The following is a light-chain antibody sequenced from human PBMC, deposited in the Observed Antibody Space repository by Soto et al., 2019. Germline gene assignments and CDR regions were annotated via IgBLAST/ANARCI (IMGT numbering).Light chain of an antibody. CDR1: QAISSS. CDR2: AAS. J-gene: IGKJ2*01. CDR3: QHLNDYRYT. Sequence: DIQVTQSPSFLSASVGDRVTITCRASQAISSSLAWYQHNPGKATKLLIYAASTLQNGVPSSFSGSGSGTEFTLTISSLQPEDFATYYCQHLNDYRYTFGQGTKVEIK. V-gene: IGKV1-9*01.